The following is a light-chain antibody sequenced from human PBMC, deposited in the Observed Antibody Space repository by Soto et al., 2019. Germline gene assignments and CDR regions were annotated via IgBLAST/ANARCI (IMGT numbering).Light chain of an antibody. J-gene: IGKJ2*01. Sequence: DIQMPQSPSTLSSSVGDRVTITCRASHSISVWLAWYQQKPGKAPKLLIYQASTLESGVPSRFSGRGSGTDFTLTISSLQPDDFATYYCQQYYTYPYTFGQGTKLEIK. CDR1: HSISVW. CDR3: QQYYTYPYT. V-gene: IGKV1-5*03. CDR2: QAS.